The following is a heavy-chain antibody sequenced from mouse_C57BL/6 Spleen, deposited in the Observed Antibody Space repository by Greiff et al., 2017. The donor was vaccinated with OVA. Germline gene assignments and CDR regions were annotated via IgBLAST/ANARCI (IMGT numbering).Heavy chain of an antibody. Sequence: EVKLVESGEGLVKPGGSLKLSCAASGFTFSSYAMSWVRQTPEKRLEWVAYISSGGDYIYYADTVKGRFTISRDNARNTLYLQMSSLKSEDTAMYYCTRDRYSNYPFAYWGQGTLVTVSA. CDR2: ISSGGDYI. J-gene: IGHJ3*01. D-gene: IGHD2-5*01. CDR1: GFTFSSYA. V-gene: IGHV5-9-1*02. CDR3: TRDRYSNYPFAY.